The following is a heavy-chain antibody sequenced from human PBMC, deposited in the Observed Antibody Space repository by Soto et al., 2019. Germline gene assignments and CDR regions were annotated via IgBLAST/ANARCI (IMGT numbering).Heavy chain of an antibody. Sequence: QVQLVQSGAEVKKPGSSVKVSCKASGDTFNRYTISWVRQAPGQGFEWMGRIIPILGTANYAQKFQGRVTITADKSTNTADMDLSSLRSEDTAVYYCAIEYGGDSPLDYWGQGVPVTVSS. CDR2: IIPILGTA. CDR3: AIEYGGDSPLDY. CDR1: GDTFNRYT. V-gene: IGHV1-69*08. J-gene: IGHJ4*02. D-gene: IGHD2-21*02.